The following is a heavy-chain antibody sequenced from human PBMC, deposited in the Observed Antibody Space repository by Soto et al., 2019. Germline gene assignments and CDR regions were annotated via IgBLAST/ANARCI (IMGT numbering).Heavy chain of an antibody. J-gene: IGHJ5*02. CDR1: GGTFSSYT. CDR2: IIPILGIA. Sequence: QVQLVQSGAEVKKPGSSVKVSCKASGGTFSSYTISWVRQAPGQGLEWMGRIIPILGIANYAQKFQGRVTITADKSTSTAYTELSSLRSEDTAVYYCARGGVDPEGFDPWGQGTLVTVSS. D-gene: IGHD3-16*01. V-gene: IGHV1-69*02. CDR3: ARGGVDPEGFDP.